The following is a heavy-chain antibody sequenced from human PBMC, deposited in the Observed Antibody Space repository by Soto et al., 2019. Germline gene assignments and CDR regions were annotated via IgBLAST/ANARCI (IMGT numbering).Heavy chain of an antibody. CDR1: VGSISSYY. D-gene: IGHD3-3*01. CDR2: IYYSGST. J-gene: IGHJ4*02. V-gene: IGHV4-59*01. CDR3: ARGMPITIVGGVHDY. Sequence: GPGPFFCSETLSLTCTVSVGSISSYYWSWIRQPPGKGLECIGYIYYSGSTNYNPSLKSRPTIPVDTSQNQFYLNLNSVTAAHTAVYYCARGMPITIVGGVHDYWGQASLDTVSS.